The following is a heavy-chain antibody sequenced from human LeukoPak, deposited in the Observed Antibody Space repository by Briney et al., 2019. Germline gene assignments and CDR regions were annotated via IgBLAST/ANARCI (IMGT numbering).Heavy chain of an antibody. CDR2: INPNSGGT. CDR1: GYTFTGCY. D-gene: IGHD3-22*01. CDR3: AREVANYYDSAAFDY. Sequence: ASVKVSCKASGYTFTGCYMHWVRQAPGQGLEWMGWINPNSGGTNYAQKFQGRVTMTRDTSISTAYMELSRLRSDDTAVYYCAREVANYYDSAAFDYWGQGTLVTVSS. J-gene: IGHJ4*02. V-gene: IGHV1-2*02.